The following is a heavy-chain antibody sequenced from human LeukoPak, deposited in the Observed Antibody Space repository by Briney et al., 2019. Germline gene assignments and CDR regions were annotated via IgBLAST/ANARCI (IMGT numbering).Heavy chain of an antibody. J-gene: IGHJ5*02. CDR3: ARDWYQLLGYNWFDP. V-gene: IGHV3-15*01. CDR1: GFTFSNAW. CDR2: IKSKTAGGTA. Sequence: GGSLRLSCAVSGFTFSNAWMSWVRQAPGKGLEWVGRIKSKTAGGTADYAAPVKGRFTISRDDSKNTLYLQMNSLKAEDTAVYYCARDWYQLLGYNWFDPWGQGTLVTVSS. D-gene: IGHD2-2*01.